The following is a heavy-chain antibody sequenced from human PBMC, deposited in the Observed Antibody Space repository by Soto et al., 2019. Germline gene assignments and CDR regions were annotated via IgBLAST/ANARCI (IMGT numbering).Heavy chain of an antibody. CDR2: ISSGSSTI. D-gene: IGHD3-9*01. Sequence: PGGSLRLSCAASGFTFSSYSMNWVRQAPGKGLEWVSYISSGSSTIYYADSVKGRFTVSRDNSKNTLYLQMNSLRAEDTAVYYCVQAPRPHLDYLLGSVYWGQGTLVTVSS. CDR3: VQAPRPHLDYLLGSVY. CDR1: GFTFSSYS. V-gene: IGHV3-48*01. J-gene: IGHJ4*02.